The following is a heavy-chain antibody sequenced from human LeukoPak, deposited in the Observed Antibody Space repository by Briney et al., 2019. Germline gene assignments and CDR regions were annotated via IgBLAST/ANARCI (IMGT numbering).Heavy chain of an antibody. Sequence: SETLSLTCAVYGGSFSGYYWSWIRQPPGKGLEWIGEINHSGSTNYNPSLKSRVTISVDTSKNQFSLKLSSVTAADTAVYYCARGGRGASGSDYWGQGALVTVSS. CDR1: GGSFSGYY. V-gene: IGHV4-34*01. CDR3: ARGGRGASGSDY. J-gene: IGHJ4*02. D-gene: IGHD3-22*01. CDR2: INHSGST.